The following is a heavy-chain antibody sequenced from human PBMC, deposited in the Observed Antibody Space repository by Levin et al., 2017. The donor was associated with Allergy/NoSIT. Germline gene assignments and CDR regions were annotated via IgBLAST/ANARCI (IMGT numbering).Heavy chain of an antibody. D-gene: IGHD3-22*01. V-gene: IGHV4-30-2*01. Sequence: PSETLSLTCAVSGGSISSGGYSWSWIRQPPGKGLEWIGYIYHSGSTYYNPSLKSRVTISVDRSKNQFSLKLSSVTAADTAVYYCVASFSGSSGYYVGALDYWGQGTLVTVSS. CDR1: GGSISSGGYS. CDR2: IYHSGST. CDR3: VASFSGSSGYYVGALDY. J-gene: IGHJ4*02.